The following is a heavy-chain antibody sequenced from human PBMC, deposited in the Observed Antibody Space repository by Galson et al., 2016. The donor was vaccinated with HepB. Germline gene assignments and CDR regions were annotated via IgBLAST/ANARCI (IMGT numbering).Heavy chain of an antibody. CDR2: IVFGSGNT. V-gene: IGHV1-58*02. CDR3: AMDRLGGLDY. CDR1: GFNFGSKA. D-gene: IGHD1-26*01. J-gene: IGHJ4*02. Sequence: SVKVSCKASGFNFGSKAIHWMRQARGQHLEWIGWIVFGSGNTNFAQDLQERVTFARDISTNTVHMDLGGLTSDDTAVYYCAMDRLGGLDYWGQGTLVTVSS.